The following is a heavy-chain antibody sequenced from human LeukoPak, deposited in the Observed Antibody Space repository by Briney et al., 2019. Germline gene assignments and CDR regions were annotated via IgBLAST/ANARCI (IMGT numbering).Heavy chain of an antibody. D-gene: IGHD1-1*01. CDR2: ISSSGNTV. V-gene: IGHV3-11*01. CDR1: GFTFSEFQ. Sequence: GGSLSLSCEASGFTFSEFQMNWIRKAQGKGLEWFSSISSSGNTVYYADSVKGRFTISRDNAKKLLFLQMNSLRAEDTAMYYCARQFNLLTTKDGLDVWGQGITVAVSS. CDR3: ARQFNLLTTKDGLDV. J-gene: IGHJ6*02.